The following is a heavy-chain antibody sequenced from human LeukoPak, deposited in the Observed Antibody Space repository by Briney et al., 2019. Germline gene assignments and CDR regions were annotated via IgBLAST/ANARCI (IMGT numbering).Heavy chain of an antibody. Sequence: SETLSLTCTVSGDSISSSNYYWGWVRQPPGKGLEWIGTIYYSGSTYYNPSLKSRVTISVDTSKNQFSLRLSSVTAVDTAVYYCARNSRYHTSGSWGQGTLVTVSS. V-gene: IGHV4-39*01. CDR1: GDSISSSNYY. J-gene: IGHJ5*02. D-gene: IGHD6-19*01. CDR3: ARNSRYHTSGS. CDR2: IYYSGST.